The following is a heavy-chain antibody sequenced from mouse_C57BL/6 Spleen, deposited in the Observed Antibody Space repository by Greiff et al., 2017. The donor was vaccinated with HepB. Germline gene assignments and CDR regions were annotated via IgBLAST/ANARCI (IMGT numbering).Heavy chain of an antibody. CDR3: AREGDYYGSPLYAMDY. J-gene: IGHJ4*01. V-gene: IGHV3-6*01. Sequence: EVKVEESGPGLVKPSQSLSLTCSVTGYSITSGYYWNWIRQFPGNKLEWMGYISYDGSNNYNPSLKNRISITRDTSKNQFFLKLNSVTTEDTATYYCAREGDYYGSPLYAMDYWGQGTSVTVSS. CDR1: GYSITSGYY. CDR2: ISYDGSN. D-gene: IGHD1-1*01.